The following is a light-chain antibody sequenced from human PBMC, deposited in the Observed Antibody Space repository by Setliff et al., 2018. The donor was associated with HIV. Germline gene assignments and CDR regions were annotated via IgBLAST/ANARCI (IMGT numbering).Light chain of an antibody. CDR1: SSDIGGYNY. V-gene: IGLV2-11*01. Sequence: QSVLTQPASVSGSPGQSITISCTGTSSDIGGYNYVSWYQQHPGKAPKLVICDVSKRPSGVPDRFSASKSGNTASLTISGLQAEDEADYYCCSYAGSYNWVFGGGTKVTVL. J-gene: IGLJ3*02. CDR3: CSYAGSYNWV. CDR2: DVS.